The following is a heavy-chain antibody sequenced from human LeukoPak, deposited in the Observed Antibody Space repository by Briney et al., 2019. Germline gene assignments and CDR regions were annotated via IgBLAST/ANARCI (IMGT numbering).Heavy chain of an antibody. Sequence: SETLSLTCAVYGGSFSGYYWSWIRQPPGKGLEWIGEINHSGSTNYNPSLKGRVTISVDTSKNQFSLKLSSVTAADTAVYYCARAEYSGYDYLFDYWGQGTLVTVSS. J-gene: IGHJ4*02. V-gene: IGHV4-34*01. D-gene: IGHD5-12*01. CDR2: INHSGST. CDR1: GGSFSGYY. CDR3: ARAEYSGYDYLFDY.